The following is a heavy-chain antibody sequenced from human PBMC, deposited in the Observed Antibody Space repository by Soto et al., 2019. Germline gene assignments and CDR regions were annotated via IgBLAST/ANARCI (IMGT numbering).Heavy chain of an antibody. CDR3: ARKRITIFGVVINGNTFEDAQEP. D-gene: IGHD3-3*01. CDR1: GGSFSGYY. CDR2: INHSGST. V-gene: IGHV4-34*01. Sequence: QVQLQQWGAGLLKPSETLSLTCAVYGGSFSGYYWSWIRQPPGKGLEWIGEINHSGSTNYNPSLKSRVTISVDTSKNQFSLKLSSVTAADTAVYYCARKRITIFGVVINGNTFEDAQEPWGQGPLVTVYS. J-gene: IGHJ4*02.